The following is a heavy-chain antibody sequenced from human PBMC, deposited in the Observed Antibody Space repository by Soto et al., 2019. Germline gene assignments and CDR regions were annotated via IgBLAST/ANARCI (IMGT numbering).Heavy chain of an antibody. V-gene: IGHV3-23*01. CDR1: AFAFSSYS. Sequence: HPGGSLRLSCAASAFAFSSYSMTWVRQAPGKGLEWVSAISGSGGNTYYADSVKGRFTISRDNSQNTLYLQMNSLRADDTAVYYCARGLPATPHLVNWFDPWGQGTLVTVSS. CDR3: ARGLPATPHLVNWFDP. J-gene: IGHJ5*02. CDR2: ISGSGGNT. D-gene: IGHD2-2*01.